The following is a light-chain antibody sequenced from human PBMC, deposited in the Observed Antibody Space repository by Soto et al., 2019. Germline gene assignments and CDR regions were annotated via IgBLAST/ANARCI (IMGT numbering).Light chain of an antibody. V-gene: IGKV3-20*01. CDR1: QSVSSSF. CDR2: GTS. CDR3: QQYGGSPLT. Sequence: EIVLTQSAGTLSLSPGERATLSCSASQSVSSSFLAWYQQKPGQAPRLLIYGTSSRATGIPDRFSGSGSGTDFTLTISRLEPEDFAVYFCQQYGGSPLTFGGGTKVDIK. J-gene: IGKJ4*01.